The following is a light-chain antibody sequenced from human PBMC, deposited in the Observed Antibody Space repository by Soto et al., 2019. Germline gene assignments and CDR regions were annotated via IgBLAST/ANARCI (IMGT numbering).Light chain of an antibody. CDR2: KAS. CDR3: QQYHSYSAPWT. V-gene: IGKV1-5*03. Sequence: DIQMTQSPSTLSASVGDRVTITCRARQSIDSWLAWYQQKPGKAPNLLIYKASSLESGVPSRFSGSGSGTEFTLTISSLQPDDCATYYCQQYHSYSAPWTFGQGTKVEIK. J-gene: IGKJ1*01. CDR1: QSIDSW.